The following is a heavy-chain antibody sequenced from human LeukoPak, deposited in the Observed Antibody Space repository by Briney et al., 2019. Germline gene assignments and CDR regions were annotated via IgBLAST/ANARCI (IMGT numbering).Heavy chain of an antibody. D-gene: IGHD3-10*01. J-gene: IGHJ5*02. CDR2: IGFAGDT. CDR3: ARGRHYGSGSPYWFDP. CDR1: GFIFSTYD. V-gene: IGHV3-13*01. Sequence: GGSLGLSCAASGFIFSTYDMHWVRQGTGKGLEWVSAIGFAGDTFYSDSVKGRFTISRENAKNSLYLQMNSLRAGDTAVYYCARGRHYGSGSPYWFDPWGQGTLVTVSS.